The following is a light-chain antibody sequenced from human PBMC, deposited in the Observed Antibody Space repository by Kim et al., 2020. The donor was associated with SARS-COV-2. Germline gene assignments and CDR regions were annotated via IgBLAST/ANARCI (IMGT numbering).Light chain of an antibody. J-gene: IGKJ1*01. CDR2: AAS. CDR3: QKYDGAPWT. CDR1: QDISNY. Sequence: DIHMTQSPSSLSASVGDRVTITCRASQDISNYVAWYQQKPGKPPKLLIYAASTLQSGVPSRFSGSGSGTDFTLTISSLQPEDVATYYCQKYDGAPWTFGQGTKLEI. V-gene: IGKV1-27*01.